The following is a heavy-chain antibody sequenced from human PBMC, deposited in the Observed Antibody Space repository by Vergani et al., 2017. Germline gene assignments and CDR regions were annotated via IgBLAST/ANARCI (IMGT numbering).Heavy chain of an antibody. CDR3: ARLQYDFWSGYYTGIGWFDP. J-gene: IGHJ5*02. CDR2: IYYSGST. CDR1: GGSISSSSYY. Sequence: QLQLQESGPGLVKPSETLSLTCTVSGGSISSSSYYWGWIRQPPGKGLEWIGSIYYSGSTYYNPSLKSRVTISVDTSKNQFSLKLSSVTAADTAVDYCARLQYDFWSGYYTGIGWFDPWGQGTLVTVSS. V-gene: IGHV4-39*01. D-gene: IGHD3-3*01.